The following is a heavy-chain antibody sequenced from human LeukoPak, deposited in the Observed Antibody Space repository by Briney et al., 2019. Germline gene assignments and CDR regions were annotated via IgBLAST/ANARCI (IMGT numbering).Heavy chain of an antibody. J-gene: IGHJ4*02. CDR2: IYPGDSDT. CDR1: GYSFTSYW. Sequence: GESLKISCKGSGYSFTSYWIGWVRQMPGKGLEWMGIIYPGDSDTRYSPSFQGQVTISADKSISTAYLQWSSLKASDTAMYYCARLSWRGYSYAGIDYWGQGTLVTVSS. V-gene: IGHV5-51*01. D-gene: IGHD5-18*01. CDR3: ARLSWRGYSYAGIDY.